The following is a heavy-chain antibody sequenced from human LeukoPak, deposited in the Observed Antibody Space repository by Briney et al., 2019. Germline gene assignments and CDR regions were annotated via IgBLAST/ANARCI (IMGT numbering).Heavy chain of an antibody. CDR2: MNPNSGNT. CDR1: GYTFTSYD. Sequence: ASVKVSCKASGYTFTSYDINWVRQATGQGLEWTGWMNPNSGNTGYAQKFQGRVTMTRNTSISTAYMELSSLRSEDTAVYYCARDVTMVRDSRDWFDPWGQGTLVTVSS. CDR3: ARDVTMVRDSRDWFDP. J-gene: IGHJ5*02. D-gene: IGHD3-10*01. V-gene: IGHV1-8*01.